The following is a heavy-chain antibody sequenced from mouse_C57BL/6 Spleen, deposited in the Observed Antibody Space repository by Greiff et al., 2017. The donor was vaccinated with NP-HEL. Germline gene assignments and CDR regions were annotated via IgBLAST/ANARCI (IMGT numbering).Heavy chain of an antibody. CDR2: INPGSGGT. V-gene: IGHV1-54*01. CDR3: ARSPLITTVVADY. Sequence: QVQLQQSGAELVRPGTSVKVSCKASGYAFTNYLIEWVKQRPGQGLEWIGVINPGSGGTNYNEKFKGKATLTADKSSSTAYMQLSSLTSEDSAVYFCARSPLITTVVADYWGQGTTLTVSS. J-gene: IGHJ2*01. CDR1: GYAFTNYL. D-gene: IGHD1-1*01.